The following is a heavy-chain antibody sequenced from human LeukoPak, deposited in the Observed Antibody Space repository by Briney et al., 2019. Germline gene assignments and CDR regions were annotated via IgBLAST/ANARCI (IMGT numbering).Heavy chain of an antibody. CDR2: IYNSGSS. J-gene: IGHJ4*02. V-gene: IGHV4-31*03. CDR3: ARASAGVAAAAN. CDR1: GGSISSGGYY. Sequence: SQTLSLTCTLSGGSISSGGYYWYWIRQHPGKGLEWIGHIYNSGSSYYNPSLKSRLTISVDTSKSQFSLKLSSVTAADTAVYYCARASAGVAAAANWGQGTLVTVSS. D-gene: IGHD2-2*01.